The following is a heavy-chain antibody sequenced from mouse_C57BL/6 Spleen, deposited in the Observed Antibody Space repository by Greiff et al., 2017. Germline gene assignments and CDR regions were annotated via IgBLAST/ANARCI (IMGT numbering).Heavy chain of an antibody. J-gene: IGHJ1*03. CDR1: GYSFTDYN. D-gene: IGHD1-1*01. Sequence: VQLQQSGPELVKPGASVKISCKASGYSFTDYNMNWVKQSNGKSLEWIGVINPNYGTTSYTPKFKGKATLTVDQTSSTAYMQLNSLTSEDSAVYYCERSAYYYGSRDGYFDDWGTGTTVTVSS. CDR2: INPNYGTT. CDR3: ERSAYYYGSRDGYFDD. V-gene: IGHV1-39*01.